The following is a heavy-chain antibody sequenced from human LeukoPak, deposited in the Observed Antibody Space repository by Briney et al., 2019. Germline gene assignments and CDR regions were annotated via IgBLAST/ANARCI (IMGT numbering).Heavy chain of an antibody. CDR1: GVSISSSY. D-gene: IGHD6-19*01. V-gene: IGHV4-59*01. J-gene: IGHJ4*02. CDR2: ITNSGST. CDR3: ARTDSSGWYVFDY. Sequence: SETLSLTCTVSGVSISSSYWSWIRQPPGKGLEWIGYITNSGSTSYNPSLKSRVTISVDTSKNQFSLKLSSVTAADTAVYYCARTDSSGWYVFDYWGQGTLVTVSS.